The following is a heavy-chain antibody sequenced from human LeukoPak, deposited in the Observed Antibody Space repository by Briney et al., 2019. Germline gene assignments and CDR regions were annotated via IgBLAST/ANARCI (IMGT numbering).Heavy chain of an antibody. CDR3: ARQGGYHFPNAFDI. V-gene: IGHV3-23*01. CDR2: ISGSGGST. J-gene: IGHJ3*02. D-gene: IGHD5-12*01. Sequence: GGSLRLSCAASGFTFSSYAMSWVRQAPGKGLEWVSAISGSGGSTYYADSVKGRFTISRDNSKNTLYLQMNSLRADDTAVYFCARQGGYHFPNAFDIWGQGTLVTVSS. CDR1: GFTFSSYA.